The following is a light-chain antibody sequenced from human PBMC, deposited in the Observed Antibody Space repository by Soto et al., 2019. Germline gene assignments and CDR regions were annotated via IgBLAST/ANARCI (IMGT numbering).Light chain of an antibody. V-gene: IGLV2-14*03. Sequence: QSVLTQPASVSGSPGQSITISCTGTSSDVGAYNYVSWYQQHPGKAPKLMIYDVNNRPSGVSNRFSGSKSGNTASLTISGLQAEDEGDYYSSSYTSSNTLVFGGGTKLTVL. J-gene: IGLJ2*01. CDR2: DVN. CDR1: SSDVGAYNY. CDR3: SSYTSSNTLV.